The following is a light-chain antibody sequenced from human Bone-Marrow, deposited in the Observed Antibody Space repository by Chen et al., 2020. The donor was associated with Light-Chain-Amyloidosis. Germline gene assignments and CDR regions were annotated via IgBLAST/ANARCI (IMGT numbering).Light chain of an antibody. J-gene: IGKJ3*01. CDR2: WAS. CDR1: QSVLYNSDNKNY. Sequence: DIVVTQFPDSLVVSLGERATINCKSSQSVLYNSDNKNYLAWYQQKPGQPPKLLIYWASFRESGVPDRFSGSGSGTDFTLTISSLQAEDVAVYYCQQYYGTPFTFGPGTKVNV. V-gene: IGKV4-1*01. CDR3: QQYYGTPFT.